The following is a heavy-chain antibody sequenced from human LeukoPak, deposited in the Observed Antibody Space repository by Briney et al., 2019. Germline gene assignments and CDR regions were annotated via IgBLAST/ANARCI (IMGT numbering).Heavy chain of an antibody. Sequence: PSETLSLTCTVSGGSISSGGYYWSWIRQHPGKGLEWIGYIYYSGSTYYNPSLKSRVTISVDTSKNQFSLKLSSVTAADTAVYYCARDLGYGEPYGMDVWGQGTTVTVSS. CDR1: GGSISSGGYY. V-gene: IGHV4-31*03. J-gene: IGHJ6*02. D-gene: IGHD4-17*01. CDR3: ARDLGYGEPYGMDV. CDR2: IYYSGST.